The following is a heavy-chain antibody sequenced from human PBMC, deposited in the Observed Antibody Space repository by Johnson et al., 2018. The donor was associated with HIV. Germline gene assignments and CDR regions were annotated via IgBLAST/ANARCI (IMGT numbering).Heavy chain of an antibody. CDR3: ARACRDGYTCDAFDI. V-gene: IGHV3-23*04. Sequence: EVQLVESGGGLVQPGGSLRLSCAASGFTFSNSWMNWVRQAPGKGLEWVSTICGGGGSTYFADSVKGRFTISRDNSKNTLYLQMNSLRAEDTAVYYCARACRDGYTCDAFDIWGQGTMVTVSS. D-gene: IGHD5-24*01. CDR2: ICGGGGST. CDR1: GFTFSNSW. J-gene: IGHJ3*02.